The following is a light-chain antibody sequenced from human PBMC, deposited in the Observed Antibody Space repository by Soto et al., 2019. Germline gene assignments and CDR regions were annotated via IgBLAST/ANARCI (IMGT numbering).Light chain of an antibody. V-gene: IGKV2-28*01. CDR1: QNLLHSNAYNY. Sequence: EIVLTQSPLSLPVTPGEPASISCRSSQNLLHSNAYNYLNWYLQRPGQSPQLLIYLGSNRASGVADRFSGSVSGTDFTLTISRVEAEDVGLYFCAQGLATPFTVGGGTKVEIK. CDR2: LGS. CDR3: AQGLATPFT. J-gene: IGKJ4*01.